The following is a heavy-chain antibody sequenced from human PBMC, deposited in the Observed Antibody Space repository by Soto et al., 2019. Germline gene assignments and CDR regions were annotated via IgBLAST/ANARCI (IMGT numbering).Heavy chain of an antibody. CDR3: ARNGYDYSNYESDH. Sequence: GASVKVSCKASGYTFTGYYMHWVRQAPGQGLEWMGWINPNSGGTNYAQKFQGRVTMTRDTSISTAYMELSRLRSDDTAVYYCARNGYDYSNYESDHWGQGTLVTVSS. V-gene: IGHV1-2*02. D-gene: IGHD4-4*01. CDR1: GYTFTGYY. J-gene: IGHJ4*02. CDR2: INPNSGGT.